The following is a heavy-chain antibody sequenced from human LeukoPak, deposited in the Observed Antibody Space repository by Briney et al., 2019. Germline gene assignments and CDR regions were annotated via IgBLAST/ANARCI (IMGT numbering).Heavy chain of an antibody. V-gene: IGHV3-21*01. J-gene: IGHJ5*02. D-gene: IGHD6-13*01. CDR3: ARDPHNVAANWFDP. Sequence: GGSLRLSCAASGFTFSSYSMNWVRQAPGKGLEWVSSISSSSSYIYYADSVKGRFTISRDNAKNSLYLQMDSLSPEDTAVYYCARDPHNVAANWFDPWGQGALVTVSS. CDR1: GFTFSSYS. CDR2: ISSSSSYI.